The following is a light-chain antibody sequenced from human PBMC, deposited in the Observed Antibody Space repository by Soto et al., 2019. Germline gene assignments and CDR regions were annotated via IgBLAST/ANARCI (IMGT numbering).Light chain of an antibody. CDR1: QSSNIL. J-gene: IGKJ4*02. CDR2: KAS. V-gene: IGKV1-5*03. CDR3: QQYSGFSP. Sequence: DIQMTQSPSTLSATVGDRVTITCRASQSSNILLAGDQQKPGKAPKLLIYKASSVQTGVPSRFSGNGSGTAFTLPISSLQRDNFPTYYCQQYSGFSPFGGGTKVEIK.